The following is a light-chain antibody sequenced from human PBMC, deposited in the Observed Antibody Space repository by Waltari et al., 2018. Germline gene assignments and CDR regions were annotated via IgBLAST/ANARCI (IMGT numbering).Light chain of an antibody. CDR1: QSVLHSSNNKNY. Sequence: DIVMTQSPDSLAVSLGERVTINCKSSQSVLHSSNNKNYLAWYQQKPGQPPKLLIYWASTRESGVPDRFSGSGSGTDFTLTISSLQAEDVAVYYCQQYYSTCQFGQGTKVEIK. CDR3: QQYYSTCQ. CDR2: WAS. J-gene: IGKJ1*01. V-gene: IGKV4-1*01.